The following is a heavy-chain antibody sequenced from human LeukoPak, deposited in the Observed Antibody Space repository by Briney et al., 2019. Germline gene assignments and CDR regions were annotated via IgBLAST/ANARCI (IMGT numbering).Heavy chain of an antibody. D-gene: IGHD1-26*01. CDR1: VHTFSSYR. V-gene: IGHV3-33*01. Sequence: PGRSLRLSCAASVHTFSSYRMQWVRQAPGKGLEWVAVIWYDGSNKYYADSVKGRFTISRDNSKNTLYLQMNSLRAEDTAVYYCARGTMWELHLDYWGQGTLVTVSS. CDR3: ARGTMWELHLDY. CDR2: IWYDGSNK. J-gene: IGHJ4*02.